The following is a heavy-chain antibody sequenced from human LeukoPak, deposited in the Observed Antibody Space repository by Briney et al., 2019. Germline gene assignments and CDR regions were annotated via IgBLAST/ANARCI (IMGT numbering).Heavy chain of an antibody. V-gene: IGHV4-34*01. CDR2: INHSGST. D-gene: IGHD2-15*01. CDR3: ARGTHWFDP. J-gene: IGHJ5*02. Sequence: SETLSLTCAVYGGSFSGYYWYWIRQPPGKGLEWIGEINHSGSTNYNPSLKGRVTISVDTSKNQFSLRLRSVTAADTAVYYCARGTHWFDPWGQGTLVTVSS. CDR1: GGSFSGYY.